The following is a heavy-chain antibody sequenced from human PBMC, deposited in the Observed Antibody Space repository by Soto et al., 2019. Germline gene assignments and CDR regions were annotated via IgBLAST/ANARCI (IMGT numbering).Heavy chain of an antibody. CDR1: GGSISSYY. Sequence: PSETLSLTCTVSGGSISSYYWSWIRQPPGKGLVWIVYIYYSGSTNYNPSLKCRVTISVDTSKNQFSLKLSFVTAADTAVYYCARRYGTVFDYWGQGTLVTVSS. CDR3: ARRYGTVFDY. CDR2: IYYSGST. J-gene: IGHJ4*02. V-gene: IGHV4-59*01. D-gene: IGHD6-13*01.